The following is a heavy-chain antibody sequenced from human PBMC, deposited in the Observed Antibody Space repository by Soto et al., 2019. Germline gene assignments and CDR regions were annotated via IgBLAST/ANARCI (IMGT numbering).Heavy chain of an antibody. CDR3: TTDLSYLEGLARVDY. CDR2: IKSKNDGGTT. CDR1: GFTFSNAW. D-gene: IGHD1-26*01. V-gene: IGHV3-15*07. J-gene: IGHJ4*02. Sequence: PGGSLRLSCAASGFTFSNAWMNWVRQAPGKGLEWVGRIKSKNDGGTTDYAAPVKGRITISRDDSKNTLYLQMNSLKTEDTAVYYCTTDLSYLEGLARVDYWGQGTLVTVSS.